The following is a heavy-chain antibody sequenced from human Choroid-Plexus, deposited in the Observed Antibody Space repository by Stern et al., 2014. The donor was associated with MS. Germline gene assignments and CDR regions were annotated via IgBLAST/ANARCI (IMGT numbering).Heavy chain of an antibody. Sequence: VQLVESGGGVAQPGRPLILSCAASGFTFSNFGMHWVRQAPGKGLEWVALISYDGSDKYYADSCKGRLAIFRDKSKNTLYMHMNSLRAEDTAVYYCAKDRQWSTYFFDYWGQGSLVTVSS. CDR1: GFTFSNFG. CDR2: ISYDGSDK. CDR3: AKDRQWSTYFFDY. D-gene: IGHD2-15*01. J-gene: IGHJ4*02. V-gene: IGHV3-30*18.